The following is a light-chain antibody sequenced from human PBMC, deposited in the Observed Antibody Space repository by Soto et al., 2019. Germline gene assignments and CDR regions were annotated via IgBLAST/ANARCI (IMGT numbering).Light chain of an antibody. V-gene: IGLV1-44*01. Sequence: QPVLTQPPSASGTPGQRVTISCSGSRSNIGSNTVSWYQQLPGTAPKLLIYRNNQRPSGVPDRFSGSNSGTSASLAISGLQSEDEADYYCAAWDDSLNGLYVFGTGTKLTVL. CDR2: RNN. J-gene: IGLJ1*01. CDR3: AAWDDSLNGLYV. CDR1: RSNIGSNT.